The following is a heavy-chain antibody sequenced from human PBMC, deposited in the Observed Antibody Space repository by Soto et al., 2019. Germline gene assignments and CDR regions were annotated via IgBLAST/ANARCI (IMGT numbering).Heavy chain of an antibody. CDR1: GGPFNNFI. Sequence: QVLLEQSGSVVKRPGSSVTVSCKASGGPFNNFIFTWVRQAPGQGLEWMGRIIPILNKTNYAQTFRGRVDITADTPGSTSYLELTGLRLDDTAMYYCVKDFSGYTSLWGQGTLVSVTS. CDR3: VKDFSGYTSL. D-gene: IGHD3-3*01. V-gene: IGHV1-69*02. CDR2: IIPILNKT. J-gene: IGHJ4*02.